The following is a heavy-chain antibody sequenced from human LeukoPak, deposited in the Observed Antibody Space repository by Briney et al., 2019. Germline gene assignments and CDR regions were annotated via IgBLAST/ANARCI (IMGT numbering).Heavy chain of an antibody. CDR3: AKSPPALYYHDSSGYFIY. V-gene: IGHV3-23*01. CDR2: ISGSGGST. Sequence: GGSLRLPCAASGFTFSSYAMSWVRQAPGKGLEWVSAISGSGGSTYYADSVKGRFTISRDNSKNTLYLQMNSLRAEDTAVYYCAKSPPALYYHDSSGYFIYWGQGTLVTVSS. D-gene: IGHD3-22*01. J-gene: IGHJ4*02. CDR1: GFTFSSYA.